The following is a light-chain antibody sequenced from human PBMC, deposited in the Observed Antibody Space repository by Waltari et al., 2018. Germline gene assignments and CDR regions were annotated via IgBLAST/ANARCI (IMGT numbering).Light chain of an antibody. CDR2: AAS. CDR3: QQPYFYPRT. J-gene: IGKJ1*01. Sequence: DIQLTQSPSFLSASVGDRVTITCRASQDISSYLAWYQQKPGNAPQLLIYAASTLQSGVPARFSGSGSGTEFTLTISSLQPEDFATYYCQQPYFYPRTFGQGTKVDIK. V-gene: IGKV1-9*01. CDR1: QDISSY.